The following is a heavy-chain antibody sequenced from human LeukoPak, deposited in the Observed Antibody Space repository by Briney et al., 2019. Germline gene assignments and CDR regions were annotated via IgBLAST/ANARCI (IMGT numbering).Heavy chain of an antibody. J-gene: IGHJ4*02. V-gene: IGHV3-48*04. CDR1: GFSFSTSS. Sequence: PGGSLRLSCAASGFSFSTSSMSWVRQAPGKGLEWVSYISSSGSTIYYADSVKGRFTISRDNAKNSLYLQMNSLRAEDTAVYYCARDGDLTPAVPFDYWGQGTLVTVSS. CDR2: ISSSGSTI. D-gene: IGHD6-25*01. CDR3: ARDGDLTPAVPFDY.